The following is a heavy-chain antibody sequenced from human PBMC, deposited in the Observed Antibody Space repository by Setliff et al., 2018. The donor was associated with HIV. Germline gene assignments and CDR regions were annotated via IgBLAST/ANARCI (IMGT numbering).Heavy chain of an antibody. CDR1: GGSISSYY. CDR3: ARSYYYVSSGYYYPRGYFNL. V-gene: IGHV4-4*09. CDR2: IYTSGST. J-gene: IGHJ2*01. Sequence: PSETLSLTCTVSGGSISSYYWSWIRQPPGKGLEWIGYIYTSGSTNYNPSLKSRVTISVDTSKNPFSLKLNSVTAADTAVYYCARSYYYVSSGYYYPRGYFNLWGRGTLVTVSS. D-gene: IGHD3-22*01.